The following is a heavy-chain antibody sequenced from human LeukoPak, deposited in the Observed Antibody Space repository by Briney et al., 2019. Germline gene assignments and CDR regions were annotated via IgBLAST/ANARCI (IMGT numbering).Heavy chain of an antibody. CDR1: GGSISSSSYY. J-gene: IGHJ3*02. CDR3: ARGYYYDSSGYGLWAFDI. CDR2: INHSGST. D-gene: IGHD3-22*01. Sequence: SETLSLTCTVSGGSISSSSYYWGWIRQPPGKGLEWIGEINHSGSTNYNPSLKSRVTISVDTSKNQFSLKLSSVTAADTAVYYCARGYYYDSSGYGLWAFDIWGQGTMVTVSS. V-gene: IGHV4-39*07.